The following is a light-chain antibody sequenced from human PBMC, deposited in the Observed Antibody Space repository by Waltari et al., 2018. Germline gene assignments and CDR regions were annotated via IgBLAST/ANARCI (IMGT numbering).Light chain of an antibody. CDR2: GAS. J-gene: IGKJ2*01. V-gene: IGKV3-20*01. CDR1: RSVSSSY. CDR3: QQYGSSPPYT. Sequence: EIVLTQSPGTLSLSPGERATLSCRASRSVSSSYLAWYQQKPGQAPRLLIYGASSRATGIPARFSGSGSGTDFTLTISSLEPEDVAVYYCQQYGSSPPYTFGQGTKLEIK.